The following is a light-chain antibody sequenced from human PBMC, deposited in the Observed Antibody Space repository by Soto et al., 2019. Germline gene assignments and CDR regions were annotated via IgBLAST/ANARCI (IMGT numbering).Light chain of an antibody. CDR1: QTVRTY. V-gene: IGKV3-20*01. CDR3: QQYGIAPYT. CDR2: GAS. Sequence: EIVLTQSPGTLSLSAGERATLSCRASQTVRTYLGWYQQKPGQTPRLLVYGASNRAAGVPDRFSGSGSGTDFTLTISRLEIEDFAVYLCQQYGIAPYTFGQGTKLE. J-gene: IGKJ2*01.